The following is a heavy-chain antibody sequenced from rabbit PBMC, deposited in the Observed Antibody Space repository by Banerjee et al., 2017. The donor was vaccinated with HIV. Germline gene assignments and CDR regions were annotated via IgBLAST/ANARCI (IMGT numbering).Heavy chain of an antibody. Sequence: QSLEESGGDLVKPGGTLTLTCTASGFSFSSSYYMSWVRQAPGKGLEWIAMIHAGSSGNTYYASWAKGRFTISKTSSTAVTLQMTSLTAADTATYFCAREDDDYGDFKLWGQGTLVTVS. V-gene: IGHV1S40*01. CDR1: GFSFSSSYY. CDR3: AREDDDYGDFKL. J-gene: IGHJ4*01. D-gene: IGHD2-1*01. CDR2: IHAGSSGNT.